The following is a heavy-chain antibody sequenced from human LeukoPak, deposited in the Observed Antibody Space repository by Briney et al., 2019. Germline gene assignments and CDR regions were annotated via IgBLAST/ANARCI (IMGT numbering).Heavy chain of an antibody. Sequence: RPGGSLRLSCAASGFKFDDDGMSWVRQAPGKGLEWVCDINWNGAWTGYADSVKGRFTISRDNAKNSLYLQMNSLRAEDTALYYCAGYYYDSSRGFDLWGQGTLVTVSA. CDR1: GFKFDDDG. CDR2: INWNGAWT. D-gene: IGHD3-22*01. CDR3: AGYYYDSSRGFDL. J-gene: IGHJ5*02. V-gene: IGHV3-20*04.